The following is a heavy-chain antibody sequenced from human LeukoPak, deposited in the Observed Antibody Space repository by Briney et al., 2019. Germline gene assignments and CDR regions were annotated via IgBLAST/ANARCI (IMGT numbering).Heavy chain of an antibody. CDR3: AKKLFGGYDILTGPSGAFDI. V-gene: IGHV3-30*02. CDR1: EFIFSNYG. CDR2: IRSDGSDK. Sequence: GGSLRLSCAASEFIFSNYGMHWVRQAPGKGLEWVAFIRSDGSDKYYADSVKGRFTISRDNSKKMLYLQMNSLRVEDTAVYYCAKKLFGGYDILTGPSGAFDIWGQGTMVTVSS. J-gene: IGHJ3*02. D-gene: IGHD3-9*01.